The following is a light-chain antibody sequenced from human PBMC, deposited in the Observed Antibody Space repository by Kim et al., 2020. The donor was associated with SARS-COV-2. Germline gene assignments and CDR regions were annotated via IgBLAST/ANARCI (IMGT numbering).Light chain of an antibody. CDR2: DAS. CDR1: QDIRKY. CDR3: QQYENLPST. Sequence: DIQLTQSPSSLSASVGDRVTITCQASQDIRKYLNWYQQIPGKAPKLLIYDASNLQTGVPSRFSGSGTGTHFTFTISSLQPEDIATYYCQQYENLPSTFGQGTRLEIK. J-gene: IGKJ5*01. V-gene: IGKV1-33*01.